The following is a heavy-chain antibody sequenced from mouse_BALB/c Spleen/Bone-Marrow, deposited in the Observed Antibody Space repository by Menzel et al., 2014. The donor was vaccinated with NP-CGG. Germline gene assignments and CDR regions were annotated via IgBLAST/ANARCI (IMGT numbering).Heavy chain of an antibody. Sequence: EVKLVESGAELVKPGASVKLSCTASGFNIEDTYMHWVKQRPEQGLEWIGRIDPANGNTKYDPKFQGKATITADTSSNTAYLQLSSLTSEDTAVYYCAEITTAAYYVMDYWGQGTSVTVPS. D-gene: IGHD1-2*01. CDR2: IDPANGNT. CDR3: AEITTAAYYVMDY. V-gene: IGHV14-3*02. J-gene: IGHJ4*01. CDR1: GFNIEDTY.